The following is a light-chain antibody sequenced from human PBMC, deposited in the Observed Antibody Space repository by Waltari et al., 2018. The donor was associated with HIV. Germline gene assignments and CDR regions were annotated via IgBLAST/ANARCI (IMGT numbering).Light chain of an antibody. V-gene: IGLV2-18*02. J-gene: IGLJ3*02. CDR1: SSDIGAYNR. Sequence: QSALTQPPSVSGSLGQSVTISCTGTSSDIGAYNRVSWYQQSPGTAPKLRIYEVTHRPSGVPVRFSESKSGNTASLTISGLQADDEADYYCSSYTTSSTWVFGGGTKLTVL. CDR3: SSYTTSSTWV. CDR2: EVT.